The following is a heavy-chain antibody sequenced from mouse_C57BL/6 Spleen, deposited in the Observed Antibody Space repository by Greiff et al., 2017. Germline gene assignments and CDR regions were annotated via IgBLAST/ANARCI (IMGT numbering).Heavy chain of an antibody. D-gene: IGHD2-4*01. CDR1: GYTFTDYN. V-gene: IGHV1-22*01. CDR3: AKEVYYDYAFAY. J-gene: IGHJ3*01. CDR2: INPNNGGT. Sequence: EVQLQQSGPELVKPGASVKMSCKASGYTFTDYNMHWVKQSHGKSLEWIGYINPNNGGTSYNQKFKGKATLTVNKSSSTAYMVLRSLTSEDSAVYYCAKEVYYDYAFAYWGKGTLVTVSA.